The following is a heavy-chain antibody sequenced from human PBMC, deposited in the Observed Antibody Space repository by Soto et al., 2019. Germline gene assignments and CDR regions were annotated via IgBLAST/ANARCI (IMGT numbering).Heavy chain of an antibody. V-gene: IGHV3-23*01. D-gene: IGHD6-13*01. J-gene: IGHJ4*02. CDR2: ISGSGAMT. CDR1: GFTFNTYA. CDR3: AKKPGYSSSWYVPFDY. Sequence: PGGSLRLSCAASGFTFNTYALTWVRLAPGKGLEWVSGISGSGAMTYYADSVKGRFTISRDNSKNTLYLQMDSLRAEDTAVYYCAKKPGYSSSWYVPFDYWGQGTLVTVSS.